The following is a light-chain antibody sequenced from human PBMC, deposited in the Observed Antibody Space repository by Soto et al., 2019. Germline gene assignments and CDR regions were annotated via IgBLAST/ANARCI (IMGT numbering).Light chain of an antibody. CDR1: SSNIGAGYD. Sequence: QSVLTQPPSVSGAPGQRVTISCTGSSSNIGAGYDVHWYQQLPGTAPKLLIYGNSNRPSGVPDRFSGSKSGTSASLAITGLQAEDEADYYCQSYDSSLSGSIVFGGGTQLPAL. CDR3: QSYDSSLSGSIV. CDR2: GNS. J-gene: IGLJ2*01. V-gene: IGLV1-40*01.